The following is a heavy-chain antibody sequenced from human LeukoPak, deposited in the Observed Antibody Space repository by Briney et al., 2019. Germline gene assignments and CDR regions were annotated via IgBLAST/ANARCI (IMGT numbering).Heavy chain of an antibody. CDR1: GHLYRNAC. CDR2: IKRKTVGGTT. V-gene: IGHV3-15*01. Sequence: NPGVPQTLPCAASGHLYRNACTSWPRHARGKGLECFGHIKRKTVGGTTDYAASVKGRFTISRDDSKNTLYLQMNSLKTEDTAVYYCTTLATVTTERRVDCGPGTLWTVSS. D-gene: IGHD4-17*01. CDR3: TTLATVTTERRVD. J-gene: IGHJ4*02.